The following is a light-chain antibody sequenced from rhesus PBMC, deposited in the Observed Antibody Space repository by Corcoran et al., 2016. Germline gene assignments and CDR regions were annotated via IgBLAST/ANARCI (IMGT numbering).Light chain of an antibody. CDR1: QGISNS. J-gene: IGKJ1*01. Sequence: DIQMTQSPSSLSASVGDRVTITGQASQGISNSLAWYQQKPGKGPRLLFFAASILQNGVPSRFSGRGSGTEFTLTISNLQPEDFATYFCQQHNSNPRTFGQGTKVEVK. CDR2: AAS. CDR3: QQHNSNPRT. V-gene: IGKV1-33*02.